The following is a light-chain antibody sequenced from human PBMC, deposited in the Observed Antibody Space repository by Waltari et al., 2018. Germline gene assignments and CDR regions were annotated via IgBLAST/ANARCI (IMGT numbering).Light chain of an antibody. Sequence: QSALTQPASVSASPGPSITISCTGTRSDVGGYNYVSWYQQHPGKTPKLMIYEVSNRPSGVSNRVSGSKSGNTASLTISGLQAEDEADYYCSSYTSSSTVVFGGGTKLTVL. CDR1: RSDVGGYNY. CDR3: SSYTSSSTVV. J-gene: IGLJ2*01. V-gene: IGLV2-14*01. CDR2: EVS.